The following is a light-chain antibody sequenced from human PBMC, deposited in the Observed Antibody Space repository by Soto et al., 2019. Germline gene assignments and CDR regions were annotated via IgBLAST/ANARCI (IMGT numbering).Light chain of an antibody. Sequence: DIQMTQSPSTLSASVGDRVTITCRASQSISYWLAWYQQKPGKAPTLLIYDASTLESGGPSRFSGSGFGTDFTLTISTLQPEDFGTYYCQQYNSYSWTFGQGTKVDIK. CDR2: DAS. V-gene: IGKV1-5*01. CDR3: QQYNSYSWT. J-gene: IGKJ1*01. CDR1: QSISYW.